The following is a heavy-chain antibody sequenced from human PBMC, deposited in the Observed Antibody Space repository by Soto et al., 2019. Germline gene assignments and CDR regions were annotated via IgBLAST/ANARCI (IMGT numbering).Heavy chain of an antibody. J-gene: IGHJ4*02. CDR3: AIYYYGSGSYYPPWYFDY. D-gene: IGHD3-10*01. V-gene: IGHV3-7*03. CDR2: IKQDGSEK. CDR1: GFTFSSYW. Sequence: EVQLVESGGGLVQPGGSLRLSCAASGFTFSSYWMSWVHQAPGKGLEWVANIKQDGSEKYYVDSVKGRFTISRDNAKNSLYLQMNSLRAEDTAVYYCAIYYYGSGSYYPPWYFDYWGQGTLVTVSS.